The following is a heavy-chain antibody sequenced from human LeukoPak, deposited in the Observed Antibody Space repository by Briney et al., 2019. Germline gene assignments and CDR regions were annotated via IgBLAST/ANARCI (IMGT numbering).Heavy chain of an antibody. Sequence: PSETLSLTCTVSGGSISSSSYYWGWIRQPPGKGLEWTGSIYYSGSTYYNPSLKSRVTISVDTSKNQFSLKLSSVTAADTAVYYCARRGWYYFDYWGQGTLVTVSS. D-gene: IGHD6-19*01. CDR3: ARRGWYYFDY. V-gene: IGHV4-39*01. CDR2: IYYSGST. CDR1: GGSISSSSYY. J-gene: IGHJ4*02.